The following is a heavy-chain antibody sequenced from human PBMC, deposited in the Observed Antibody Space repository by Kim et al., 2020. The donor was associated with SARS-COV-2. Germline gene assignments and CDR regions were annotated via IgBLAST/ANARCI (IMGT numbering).Heavy chain of an antibody. D-gene: IGHD1-26*01. Sequence: SETLSLTCAVYGGSFSGHSWSWVRQPPGQGLEWIGEITDSGSTKYNPSLKSRLTISLDVSKNQFSLKLTSVTAADRGLYYCARGRVGVVPAPVLGIGPFYEYFILDVWGHGTTVTVSS. CDR2: ITDSGST. CDR3: ARGRVGVVPAPVLGIGPFYEYFILDV. J-gene: IGHJ6*02. CDR1: GGSFSGHS. V-gene: IGHV4-34*01.